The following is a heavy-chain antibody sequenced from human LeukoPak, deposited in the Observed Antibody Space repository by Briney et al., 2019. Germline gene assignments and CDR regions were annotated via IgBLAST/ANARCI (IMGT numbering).Heavy chain of an antibody. CDR1: GFSLSTSGVG. CDR3: AHSFYYYGWGSYGPLDY. J-gene: IGHJ4*02. Sequence: SGPTLVNPTQTLTLTCTFSGFSLSTSGVGVGWIRQPPGKGLEWLALIYWDDDKRYSPSLKNRLTITKDTSKNQVVLTMTNMDPVDTATYYCAHSFYYYGWGSYGPLDYWGQGTLVTVSS. V-gene: IGHV2-5*02. CDR2: IYWDDDK. D-gene: IGHD3-10*01.